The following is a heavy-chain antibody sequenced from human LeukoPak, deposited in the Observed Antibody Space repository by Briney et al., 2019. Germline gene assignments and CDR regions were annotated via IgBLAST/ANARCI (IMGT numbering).Heavy chain of an antibody. V-gene: IGHV3-48*01. CDR1: GFTFSQYS. Sequence: GGSLRLSCAASGFTFSQYSMNWVRQAPGKGLEWISYISSSSRTVYYADSVKGRFTISRDNGKNSLYLQMNSLRAEDTAVYYCARDWLERGADNWGQGTLVTVSS. CDR2: ISSSSRTV. J-gene: IGHJ4*02. D-gene: IGHD1-1*01. CDR3: ARDWLERGADN.